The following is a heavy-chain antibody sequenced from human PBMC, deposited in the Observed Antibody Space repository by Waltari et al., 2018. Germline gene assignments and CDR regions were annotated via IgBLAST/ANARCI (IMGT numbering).Heavy chain of an antibody. CDR1: GGSFSGYY. Sequence: QVQLQQWGAGLLKPSETLSLTCAVYGGSFSGYYWSWIRQPPGKGLEWIGEINHSGSTNYNPSLKSRVTISVDTSKNQFSRKLSSVTAADTAVYYCASATVTTPDYWGQGTLVTVSS. CDR3: ASATVTTPDY. J-gene: IGHJ4*02. D-gene: IGHD4-17*01. V-gene: IGHV4-34*01. CDR2: INHSGST.